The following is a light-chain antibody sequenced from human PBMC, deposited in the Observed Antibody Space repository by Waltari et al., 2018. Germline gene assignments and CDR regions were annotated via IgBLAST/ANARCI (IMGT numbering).Light chain of an antibody. CDR1: SSNIGTGYD. CDR2: TND. Sequence: QSVLTQPPSVSGAPGQRVTISCTGSSSNIGTGYDVHWYKQLPGAAPKLLISTNDARPSWVPDRFSASKSGTAASRAITWLQAEDEADYYCQSYDSSLGGSVFGGGTKLTVL. CDR3: QSYDSSLGGSV. J-gene: IGLJ2*01. V-gene: IGLV1-40*01.